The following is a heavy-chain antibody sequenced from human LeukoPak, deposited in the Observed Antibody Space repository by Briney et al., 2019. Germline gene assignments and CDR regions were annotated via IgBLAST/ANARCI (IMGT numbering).Heavy chain of an antibody. CDR2: ISAYNGNT. CDR3: ARDRYCSSTSCYLVD. CDR1: GYTFTSYG. J-gene: IGHJ4*02. V-gene: IGHV1-18*04. D-gene: IGHD2-2*01. Sequence: GASVKVSCKASGYTFTSYGISWVRQAPGQGLEWMGWISAYNGNTNYAQKLQGRVTMTTDTSTSTAYMELSSLRSEDTAVYYCARDRYCSSTSCYLVDWGQGTLVTVSS.